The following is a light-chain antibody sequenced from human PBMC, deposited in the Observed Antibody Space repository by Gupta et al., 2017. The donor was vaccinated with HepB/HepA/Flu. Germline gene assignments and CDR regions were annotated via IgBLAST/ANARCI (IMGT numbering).Light chain of an antibody. Sequence: QSALTQPASVSGSPGQSITISCTGTSSDVGAYNFVSWYQQHPGKAPKLIIFDVSNRPSGVSNRFSGSKSGDTASLTISGLQAEDEGDYYCSSYTGSRNVIFGGGTKLTVL. CDR2: DVS. CDR3: SSYTGSRNVI. CDR1: SSDVGAYNF. V-gene: IGLV2-14*03. J-gene: IGLJ2*01.